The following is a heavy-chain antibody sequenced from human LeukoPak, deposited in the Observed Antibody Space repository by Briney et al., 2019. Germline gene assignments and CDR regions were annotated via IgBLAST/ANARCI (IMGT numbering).Heavy chain of an antibody. V-gene: IGHV4-39*01. J-gene: IGHJ6*02. CDR1: RGSISSSSYY. CDR2: IYYSGST. CDR3: TADPDYYYYGMDV. Sequence: SETLSLTCTVSRGSISSSSYYWGWIRQPPGNGLEWIGSIYYSGSTYYNPSLKSRVTISVDTSKNQFSLKLSSVTAADTAVYYCTADPDYYYYGMDVWGQGTTVTVSS. D-gene: IGHD2-21*02.